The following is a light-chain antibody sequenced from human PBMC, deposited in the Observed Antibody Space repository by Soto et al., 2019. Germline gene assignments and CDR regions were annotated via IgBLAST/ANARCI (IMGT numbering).Light chain of an antibody. Sequence: AIQMTQSPSSLSASVGDRVTITCRASQGIRNDIGWYQQKPGKAPKLLIYAASSLQSGVPSRFSGSGSGTDFTLTISSLLPEDFATYYCLQDYNYPLTFGGGTKVDSK. V-gene: IGKV1-6*01. J-gene: IGKJ4*01. CDR2: AAS. CDR1: QGIRND. CDR3: LQDYNYPLT.